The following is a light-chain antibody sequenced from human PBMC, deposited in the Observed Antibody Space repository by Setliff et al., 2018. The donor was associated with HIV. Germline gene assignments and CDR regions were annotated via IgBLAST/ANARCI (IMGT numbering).Light chain of an antibody. Sequence: SYELTQPPSVSVSPGQTASITCSGDELGDKYACWYQQKPGQAPVLVIYEDTNRPSGIPERFSGPSSGNTATLTISGTQAMDEADYYCQAWDSSTLSYVFGTGTKVTVL. CDR1: ELGDKY. J-gene: IGLJ1*01. V-gene: IGLV3-1*01. CDR3: QAWDSSTLSYV. CDR2: EDT.